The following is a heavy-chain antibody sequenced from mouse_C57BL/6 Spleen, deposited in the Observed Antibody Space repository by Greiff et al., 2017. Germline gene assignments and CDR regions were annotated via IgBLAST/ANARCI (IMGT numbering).Heavy chain of an antibody. V-gene: IGHV1-50*01. CDR1: GYTFTSYW. CDR3: ARPPLLDY. J-gene: IGHJ2*01. CDR2: IDPSDSYT. Sequence: VQLQQPGAELVKPGASVKLSCKASGYTFTSYWMQWVKQRPGQGLEWIGEIDPSDSYTNYNQKFKGKATLTVDTSSSTAYMQLSSLTSEDSAVYYCARPPLLDYWGQGTTLTVSS. D-gene: IGHD2-1*01.